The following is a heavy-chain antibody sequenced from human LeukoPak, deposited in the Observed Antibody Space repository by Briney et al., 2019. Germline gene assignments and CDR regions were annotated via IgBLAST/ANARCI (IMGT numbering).Heavy chain of an antibody. J-gene: IGHJ4*02. Sequence: GGSLRLSCAASGFTFSSYAMSWVRQAPGRGLEWVSAISGRDGRTYYTDSVKGRFTISRDNSRDTLYLQMNSLRAEDTAVYYCARDADFWSGYPSSGFDYWGQGTLVTVSS. CDR1: GFTFSSYA. V-gene: IGHV3-23*01. D-gene: IGHD3-3*01. CDR2: ISGRDGRT. CDR3: ARDADFWSGYPSSGFDY.